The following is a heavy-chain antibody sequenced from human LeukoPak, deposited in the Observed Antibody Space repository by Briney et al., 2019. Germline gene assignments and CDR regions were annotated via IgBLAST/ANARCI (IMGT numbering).Heavy chain of an antibody. V-gene: IGHV3-7*01. CDR3: ARQRVLISYYFDY. J-gene: IGHJ4*02. CDR2: IKQDGSEK. CDR1: GFTFSSYW. Sequence: GGSLRLSCAASGFTFSSYWMSWVRQAPGKGLEWVANIKQDGSEKYYVDSVKGRFTISRDNAKNSLYLQMNSLRAEDTAVYYCARQRVLISYYFDYWGQGTLVTVSS. D-gene: IGHD3-10*01.